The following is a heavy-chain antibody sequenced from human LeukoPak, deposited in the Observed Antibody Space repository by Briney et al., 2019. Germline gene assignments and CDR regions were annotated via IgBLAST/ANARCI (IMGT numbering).Heavy chain of an antibody. D-gene: IGHD6-13*01. CDR1: GGSVSSGIYY. CDR3: ARLRGSTSPDY. J-gene: IGHJ4*02. Sequence: SETLSLTCTVSGGSVSSGIYYWSWIRQPPGKGLEWIGYIYYSGSTNYNPSLKSRVTISVDTSKNQFSLKLSSVTAADTAVYFCARLRGSTSPDYWGQGALVTVSS. V-gene: IGHV4-61*01. CDR2: IYYSGST.